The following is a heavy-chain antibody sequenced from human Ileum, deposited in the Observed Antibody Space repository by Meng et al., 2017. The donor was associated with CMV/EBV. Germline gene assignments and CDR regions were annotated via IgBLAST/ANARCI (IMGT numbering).Heavy chain of an antibody. J-gene: IGHJ4*01. D-gene: IGHD2-21*02. CDR1: GFIFSHYN. CDR2: ISSSGRVI. Sequence: GESLKISCAASGFIFSHYNMNWVRQAPGKGLEWVSYISSSGRVIYYADSVKGRFTISRDDAKNSLFLQMNSLGAEDTAVYYCAGGDGWHFDAWGQGTLVTGSS. CDR3: AGGDGWHFDA. V-gene: IGHV3-48*03.